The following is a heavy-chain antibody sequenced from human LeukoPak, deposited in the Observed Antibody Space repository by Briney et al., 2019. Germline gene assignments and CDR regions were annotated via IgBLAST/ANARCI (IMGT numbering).Heavy chain of an antibody. Sequence: GGSLRLSCAASTFPFSTYWMSWVRQAPGKGLEWVANIKQDGSEKYSVDSVKGRLTSSRDNAKNSLYLQMNSLRAEDTAVYYCARGSGQWLDRWGQGTLVTVSS. CDR2: IKQDGSEK. D-gene: IGHD6-19*01. J-gene: IGHJ4*02. CDR1: TFPFSTYW. V-gene: IGHV3-7*01. CDR3: ARGSGQWLDR.